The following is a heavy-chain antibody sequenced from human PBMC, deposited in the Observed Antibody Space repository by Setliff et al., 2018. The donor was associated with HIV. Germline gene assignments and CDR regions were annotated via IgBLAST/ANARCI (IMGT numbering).Heavy chain of an antibody. CDR1: GYSFSSYW. CDR2: IYPADADI. Sequence: PGESLTISCKGSGYSFSSYWIGWVRQMPGKGLEWMGIIYPADADIKYSPSFQGQVTISVDKSISTAYLQWSSLKASDTAMYYCASRKDYGDHTFDYWGQGTLVTVSS. CDR3: ASRKDYGDHTFDY. J-gene: IGHJ4*02. V-gene: IGHV5-51*01. D-gene: IGHD4-17*01.